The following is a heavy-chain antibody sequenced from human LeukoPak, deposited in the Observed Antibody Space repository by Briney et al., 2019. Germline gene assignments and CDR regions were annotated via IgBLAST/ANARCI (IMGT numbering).Heavy chain of an antibody. CDR2: IYYSGST. CDR3: ARDGDEQWLTYFDY. CDR1: SGSISGYY. Sequence: PSETLSLTCTVSSGSISGYYWSWIRQPPGKGLEWIGYIYYSGSTNYNPSLKSRVTISVDTSKNQFSLKLSSVAAADTAVYYCARDGDEQWLTYFDYWGQGTLVTVSS. D-gene: IGHD6-19*01. J-gene: IGHJ4*02. V-gene: IGHV4-59*01.